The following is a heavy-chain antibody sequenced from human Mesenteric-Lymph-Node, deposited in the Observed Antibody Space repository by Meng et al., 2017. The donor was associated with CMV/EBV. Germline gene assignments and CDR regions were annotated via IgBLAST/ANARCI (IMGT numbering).Heavy chain of an antibody. CDR2: FYSGGST. J-gene: IGHJ6*02. Sequence: SETLSLTCTVSGGSISSSSYYWGWIRQPPGKGLEWIGCFYSGGSTYYNPSLKSRVTISVDTSKNQFSLKLSSVTAADTAVYYCARGVGIVVVPAAHYYYGMDVWGQGTTVTVSS. CDR1: GGSISSSSYY. CDR3: ARGVGIVVVPAAHYYYGMDV. D-gene: IGHD2-2*01. V-gene: IGHV4-39*07.